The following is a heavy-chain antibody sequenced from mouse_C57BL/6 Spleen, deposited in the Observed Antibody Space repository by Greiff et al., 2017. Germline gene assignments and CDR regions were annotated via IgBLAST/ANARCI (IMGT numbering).Heavy chain of an antibody. CDR2: IDPSDSET. D-gene: IGHD2-5*01. J-gene: IGHJ2*01. V-gene: IGHV1-52*01. CDR1: GYTFTSYW. Sequence: VQLQQPGAELVRPGSSVKLSCKASGYTFTSYWMHWVKQRPIQGLEWIGNIDPSDSETHYNQKFKDKATLTVDKSSSTAYMQLSSLTSEDSAVYYCAREGDYSNYLDYWGQGTTLTVSS. CDR3: AREGDYSNYLDY.